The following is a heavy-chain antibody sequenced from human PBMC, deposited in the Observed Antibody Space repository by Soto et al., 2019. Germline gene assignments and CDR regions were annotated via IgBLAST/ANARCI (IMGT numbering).Heavy chain of an antibody. Sequence: PGESLKISSKGSGYSFTSYWIGWVRQMPGKGLEWMGIIYPGDSDTRYSPSFQGQVTISADKSISTAYLQWSSLKASDTAMYYCARQTRDGYNFRGLYYFDYWGQGTLVTVSS. D-gene: IGHD5-12*01. CDR3: ARQTRDGYNFRGLYYFDY. V-gene: IGHV5-51*01. CDR2: IYPGDSDT. CDR1: GYSFTSYW. J-gene: IGHJ4*02.